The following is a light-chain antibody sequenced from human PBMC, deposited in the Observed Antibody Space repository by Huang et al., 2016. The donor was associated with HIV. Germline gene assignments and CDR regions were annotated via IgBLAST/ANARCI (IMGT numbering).Light chain of an antibody. CDR3: QHRGTWPPYT. J-gene: IGKJ2*01. Sequence: IVLTQSPATLSLSPGERAILACRASQTVRTYLAGYQQNPGQAPRLLVHDSSKRASGIPSRCSGGGSGTDFTLTISSLEPEDVAVYYCQHRGTWPPYTFGQGTKLEIK. CDR2: DSS. V-gene: IGKV3-11*01. CDR1: QTVRTY.